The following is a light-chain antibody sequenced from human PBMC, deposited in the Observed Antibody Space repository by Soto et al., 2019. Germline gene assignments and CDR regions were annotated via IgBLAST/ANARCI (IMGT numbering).Light chain of an antibody. V-gene: IGKV1-39*01. CDR2: GAS. J-gene: IGKJ5*01. CDR1: QSISSD. Sequence: DIQLTQSPSSLSASVGDRVTLTCRASQSISSDLNWYQQKTGRAPKLLIYGASTLQSGVPSRFSGSGSGTHFTLTISSVQPEDFATYYCQQIYSIPITFGQGTRLEIK. CDR3: QQIYSIPIT.